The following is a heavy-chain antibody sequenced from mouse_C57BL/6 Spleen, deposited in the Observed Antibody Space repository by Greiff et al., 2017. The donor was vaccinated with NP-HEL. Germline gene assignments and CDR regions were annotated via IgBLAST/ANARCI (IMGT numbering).Heavy chain of an antibody. J-gene: IGHJ2*01. CDR1: GFSLSTSGMG. D-gene: IGHD4-1*02. Sequence: VKLMESGPGILQSSQTLSLTCSFSGFSLSTSGMGVSWIRQPSGKGLEWLAHIYWDDDKRYNPSLKSRLTISKDTSRNQVFLKITSVDTADTATYYCARSRGPTGTEGFDYWGQGTTLTVSS. CDR3: ARSRGPTGTEGFDY. V-gene: IGHV8-12*01. CDR2: IYWDDDK.